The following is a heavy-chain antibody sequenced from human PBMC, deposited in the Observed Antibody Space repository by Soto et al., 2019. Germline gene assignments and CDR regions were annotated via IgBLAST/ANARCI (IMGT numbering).Heavy chain of an antibody. D-gene: IGHD1-7*01. CDR3: ARAGTGTTSLYYYYGMDV. CDR2: IIPIFGTA. V-gene: IGHV1-69*13. J-gene: IGHJ6*02. Sequence: PVKVSCKASGGTFSSYAISWVRQAPGQGLEWMGGIIPIFGTANYAQKFQGRVTITADESTSTAYMELSSLRSEDTAVYYCARAGTGTTSLYYYYGMDVWGQGTTVTVSS. CDR1: GGTFSSYA.